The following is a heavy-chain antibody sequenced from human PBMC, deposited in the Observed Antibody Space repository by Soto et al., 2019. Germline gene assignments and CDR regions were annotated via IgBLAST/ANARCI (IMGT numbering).Heavy chain of an antibody. D-gene: IGHD1-26*01. J-gene: IGHJ6*02. CDR2: ISGSGGST. V-gene: IGHV3-23*01. CDR1: GFTFSSFA. Sequence: PGGSLRLSCAASGFTFSSFAMSWVRQAPGKGLDWVSAISGSGGSTYSADSVKGRFTISRDNSKNTLYLQMNSLRAEDTAVYYCAKDHVGPRGEAGMDVWGQGSTVTVSS. CDR3: AKDHVGPRGEAGMDV.